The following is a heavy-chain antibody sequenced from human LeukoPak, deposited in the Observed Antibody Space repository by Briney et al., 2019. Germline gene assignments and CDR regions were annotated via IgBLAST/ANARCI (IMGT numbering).Heavy chain of an antibody. CDR3: ARHGYSGYNYYYYYYMDV. J-gene: IGHJ6*03. V-gene: IGHV4-34*01. D-gene: IGHD5-12*01. CDR2: INHSGST. Sequence: SETLSLTCAVYGGSFSGYYWSLIRQPPGKGLDLIGEINHSGSTNYNPSLKSRVTISVDTSKNQFSLKLSSVTAADTAVYYCARHGYSGYNYYYYYYMDVWGKGTTVTVSS. CDR1: GGSFSGYY.